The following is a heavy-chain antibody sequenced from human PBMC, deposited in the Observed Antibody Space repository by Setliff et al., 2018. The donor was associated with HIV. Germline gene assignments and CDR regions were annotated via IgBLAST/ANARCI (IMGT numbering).Heavy chain of an antibody. V-gene: IGHV4-34*01. CDR3: ARDPRAPRYCSGGSCYSQRRAFDI. Sequence: PSETLSLTCAVYGGSFRGYYWSWIRQPPGKGLEWIGEINHSGSTNYNPSLKSRITISVDTSKNQFSLNLKSVTAADTAMYYCARDPRAPRYCSGGSCYSQRRAFDIWGQGTMVTVSS. J-gene: IGHJ3*02. CDR2: INHSGST. CDR1: GGSFRGYY. D-gene: IGHD2-15*01.